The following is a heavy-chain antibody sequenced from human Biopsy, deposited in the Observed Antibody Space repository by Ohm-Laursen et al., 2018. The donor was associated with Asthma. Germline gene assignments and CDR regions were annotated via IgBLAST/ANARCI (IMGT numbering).Heavy chain of an antibody. D-gene: IGHD2-21*02. J-gene: IGHJ6*02. CDR2: ISYDGSDK. CDR3: ANYEVVTAILPMDV. V-gene: IGHV3-30*18. CDR1: GFTFSSFG. Sequence: SLRLSCAASGFTFSSFGIHWVRQAPGKGLEWVAVISYDGSDKYYADSVKGRFTISRDNSKNTLYLQMNSLRAEDTAVYYCANYEVVTAILPMDVWGQGTTVTVSS.